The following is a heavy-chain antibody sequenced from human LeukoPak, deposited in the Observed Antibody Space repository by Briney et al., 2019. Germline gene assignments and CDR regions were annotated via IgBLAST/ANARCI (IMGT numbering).Heavy chain of an antibody. V-gene: IGHV1-46*01. J-gene: IGHJ3*02. CDR2: INPSRGST. CDR1: GYTFTSYY. CDR3: ARGYYDSSGYPLWGAFDI. Sequence: ASVKVSCKASGYTFTSYYMHWVRQAPGQGLEWMGIINPSRGSTSYAQKFQGRVTMTRDTSTSTVYMELSSLRSEDTAVYYCARGYYDSSGYPLWGAFDIWGQGTMVTVSS. D-gene: IGHD3-22*01.